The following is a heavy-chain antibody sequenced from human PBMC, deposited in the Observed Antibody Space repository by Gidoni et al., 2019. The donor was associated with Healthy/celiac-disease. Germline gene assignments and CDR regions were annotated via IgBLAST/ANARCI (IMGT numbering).Heavy chain of an antibody. D-gene: IGHD3-16*01. CDR1: GYTFTSYA. V-gene: IGHV1-3*01. Sequence: QVQLVQSGAEVKKPGASVKVSCKASGYTFTSYAMHWVRQAPGQRLEWMGWINAGNGNTKYSQKFQGRVTITRDTSACTAYMELSSLRSEDTAVYYCASPWVVGAGMDVWGQGTTVTVSS. CDR2: INAGNGNT. J-gene: IGHJ6*02. CDR3: ASPWVVGAGMDV.